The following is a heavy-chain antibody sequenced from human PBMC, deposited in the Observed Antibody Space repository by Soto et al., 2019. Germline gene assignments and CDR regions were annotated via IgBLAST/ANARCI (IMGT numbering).Heavy chain of an antibody. V-gene: IGHV4-59*08. CDR3: ARRWGDYFDY. D-gene: IGHD3-16*01. Sequence: PSETLSLTCTVSGASISGYHWSWIRQPPGKGLECLGYISYSGSTNYNPSLKSRVTMSIDTSKNQFSLKLNSVTAADTAVYYCARRWGDYFDYWGQGTLVTVSS. CDR2: ISYSGST. CDR1: GASISGYH. J-gene: IGHJ4*02.